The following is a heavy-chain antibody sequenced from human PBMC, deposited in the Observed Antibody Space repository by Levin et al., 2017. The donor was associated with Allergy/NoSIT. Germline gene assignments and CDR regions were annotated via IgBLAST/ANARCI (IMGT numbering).Heavy chain of an antibody. CDR2: INHSGST. Sequence: PSETLSLTCAVYGGSFSGYYWSWIRQPPGKGLEWIGEINHSGSTNYNPSLKSRVTISVDTSKNQFSLKLSSVTAGDTAVYYCAKGGDCSGGSCRRPYYYIDGWGKGTTVTVSS. V-gene: IGHV4-34*01. J-gene: IGHJ6*03. CDR3: AKGGDCSGGSCRRPYYYIDG. CDR1: GGSFSGYY. D-gene: IGHD2-15*01.